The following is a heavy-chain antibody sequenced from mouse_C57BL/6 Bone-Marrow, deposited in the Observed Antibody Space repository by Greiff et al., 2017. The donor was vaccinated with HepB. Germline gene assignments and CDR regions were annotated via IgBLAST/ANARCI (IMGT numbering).Heavy chain of an antibody. Sequence: EVQWVESGPELVKPGDSVKISCKASGYSFTGYFMNWVMQSHGKSLEWIGRINPYNGDTFYNQKFKGKATLTVDKSSSTAHMELRSLTSEDSAVYYCASDYYGSSSAMDYWGQGTSVTVSS. D-gene: IGHD1-1*01. J-gene: IGHJ4*01. CDR1: GYSFTGYF. CDR3: ASDYYGSSSAMDY. CDR2: INPYNGDT. V-gene: IGHV1-20*01.